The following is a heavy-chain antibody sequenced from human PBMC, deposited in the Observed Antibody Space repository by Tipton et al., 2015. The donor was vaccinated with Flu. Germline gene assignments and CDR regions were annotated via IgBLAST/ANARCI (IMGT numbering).Heavy chain of an antibody. CDR3: ARGMGPGFGEWFS. V-gene: IGHV3-53*01. D-gene: IGHD3-10*01. CDR2: IYTAGRT. J-gene: IGHJ5*02. Sequence: SLRLSCAASGFSVTNKYVTWVRQAPGKGLEWVSVIYTAGRTKSADSLRDRFTVSRDISKNMVYLQMNNLRVDDTAMYYCARGMGPGFGEWFSWGQGTLVPVSS. CDR1: GFSVTNKY.